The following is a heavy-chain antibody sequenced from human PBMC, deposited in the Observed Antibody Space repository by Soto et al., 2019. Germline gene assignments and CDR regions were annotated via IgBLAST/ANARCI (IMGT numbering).Heavy chain of an antibody. CDR3: AILTRVITMVRRVVNPNWFDP. Sequence: EVQLLESGGGLVQPGGSLRLSCAASGFTFSSYAMSWVRQAPGKGLEWVSAISGSGGSTYYADSEKGRITISRDNPKTTLYLQMNSLRAEDTAVYYCAILTRVITMVRRVVNPNWFDPWGQGTLVTVSS. J-gene: IGHJ5*02. CDR2: ISGSGGST. V-gene: IGHV3-23*01. D-gene: IGHD3-10*01. CDR1: GFTFSSYA.